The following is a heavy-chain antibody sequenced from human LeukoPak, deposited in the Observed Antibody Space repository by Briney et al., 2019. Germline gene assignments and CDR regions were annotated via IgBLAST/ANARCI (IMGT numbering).Heavy chain of an antibody. V-gene: IGHV4-4*02. J-gene: IGHJ4*02. CDR3: ALDLYSSSWYRAGDY. Sequence: SGTLSLTCAVSGGSISSSNWWSWVRQPPGKGLEWIGEIYHSGSTNYNPSLKSRVTISVDKSKNQFSLKLSSVTAADTAVYYCALDLYSSSWYRAGDYWGQGTLVTVSS. CDR2: IYHSGST. CDR1: GGSISSSNW. D-gene: IGHD6-13*01.